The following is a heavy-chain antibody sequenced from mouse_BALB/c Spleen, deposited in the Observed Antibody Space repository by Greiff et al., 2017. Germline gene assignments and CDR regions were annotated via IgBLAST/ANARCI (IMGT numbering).Heavy chain of an antibody. Sequence: QVQLQQPGAELVKPGASVKMSCKASGYTFTSYWMHWVKQRPGQGLEWIGTIDPSDSYTSYNQKFKGKATLTVDTSSSTAYMQLSSLTSEDSAVYYCTREGTRDAMDYWGQGTSVTVSS. D-gene: IGHD3-3*01. CDR3: TREGTRDAMDY. CDR2: IDPSDSYT. J-gene: IGHJ4*01. CDR1: GYTFTSYW. V-gene: IGHV1S127*01.